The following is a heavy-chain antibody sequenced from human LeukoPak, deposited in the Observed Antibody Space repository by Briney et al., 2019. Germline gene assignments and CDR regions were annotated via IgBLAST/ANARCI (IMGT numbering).Heavy chain of an antibody. V-gene: IGHV4-61*02. CDR2: IYTSGST. CDR1: GGSISSGSYY. D-gene: IGHD3-3*01. Sequence: KASETLSLTCTVSGGSISSGSYYWSWIRQPAGKGLEWIGRIYTSGSTNYNPSLKSRVTISVDTSKNQFSLKLSSVTAADTAVYYCARAQPNDFWSGYIDYWGQGTLVTVSS. CDR3: ARAQPNDFWSGYIDY. J-gene: IGHJ4*02.